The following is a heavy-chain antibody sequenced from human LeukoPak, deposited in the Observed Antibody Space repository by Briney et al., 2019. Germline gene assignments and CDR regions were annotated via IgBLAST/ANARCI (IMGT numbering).Heavy chain of an antibody. CDR1: GYTFTGYY. CDR2: INPNSGGT. V-gene: IGHV1-2*02. CDR3: ARDVSYYDFWSGYYKVGYYYYYMDV. J-gene: IGHJ6*03. Sequence: GASVKVSCKASGYTFTGYYMHWVRQAPGQGLEWMGWINPNSGGTNYAQKFQGRVTMTRGTSISTAYMELSRLRSDDTAVYYCARDVSYYDFWSGYYKVGYYYYYMDVWGKGTTVTVSS. D-gene: IGHD3-3*01.